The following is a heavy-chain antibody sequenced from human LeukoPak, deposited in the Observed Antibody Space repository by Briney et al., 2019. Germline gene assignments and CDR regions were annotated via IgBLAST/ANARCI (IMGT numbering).Heavy chain of an antibody. V-gene: IGHV1-69*13. Sequence: SVKVSCKASGGTFSSYAISWVRQAPGQGLEWMGGIIPIFGTANYAQKFQGRVTITADESTSTAYMELSSLRSEDTAVYYCARVRDCSGGSCQRPLGYWGQGTLVTVSS. J-gene: IGHJ4*02. D-gene: IGHD2-15*01. CDR1: GGTFSSYA. CDR2: IIPIFGTA. CDR3: ARVRDCSGGSCQRPLGY.